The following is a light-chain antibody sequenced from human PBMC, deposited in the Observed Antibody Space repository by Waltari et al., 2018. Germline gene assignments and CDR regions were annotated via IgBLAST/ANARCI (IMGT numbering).Light chain of an antibody. Sequence: QSVLTQPPSASGTPGQRVTISCSGGSSNLGSNSVNWYQQPPETAPKLLIYSSSQRPSGVPDRFSGSKSGTSASLAISGLQSEDEADYYCAAWDDSLNVVVFGGGTKLSVL. CDR1: SSNLGSNS. J-gene: IGLJ2*01. V-gene: IGLV1-44*01. CDR3: AAWDDSLNVVV. CDR2: SSS.